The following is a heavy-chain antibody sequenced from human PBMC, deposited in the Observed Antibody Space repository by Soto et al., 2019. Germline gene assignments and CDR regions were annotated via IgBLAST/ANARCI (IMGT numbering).Heavy chain of an antibody. V-gene: IGHV4-30-4*01. Sequence: QVQLQESGPGEVKTSQTLSLTCTVSGGSITSVDSYWSWIRQSPGKGLEWIGFIYHIGSTYYNPSLNSRLPIPIDPSTNQFSLTPSSVTAADTAVYYCARARVPHHFAYWGQGTLVAVSS. D-gene: IGHD3-3*02. CDR3: ARARVPHHFAY. CDR2: IYHIGST. CDR1: GGSITSVDSY. J-gene: IGHJ4*02.